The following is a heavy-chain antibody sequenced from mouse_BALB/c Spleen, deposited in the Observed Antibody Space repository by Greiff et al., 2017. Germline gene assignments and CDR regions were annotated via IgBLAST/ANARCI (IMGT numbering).Heavy chain of an antibody. Sequence: QVHVKQSGAELMKPGASVKISCKATGYTFSSYWIEWVKQRPGHGLEWIGEILPGSGSTNYNEKFKGKATFTADTSSNTAYMQLSSLTSEDSAVYYCARRGYSYAMDYWGQGTSVTVSS. V-gene: IGHV1-9*01. J-gene: IGHJ4*01. CDR2: ILPGSGST. CDR1: GYTFSSYW. D-gene: IGHD2-3*01. CDR3: ARRGYSYAMDY.